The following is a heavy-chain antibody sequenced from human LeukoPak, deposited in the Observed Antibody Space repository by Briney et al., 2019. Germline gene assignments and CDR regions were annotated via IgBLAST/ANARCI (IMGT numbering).Heavy chain of an antibody. CDR3: ERVNGYHMYYCDY. D-gene: IGHD5-24*01. CDR2: MNPNSGNT. Sequence: ASVKVSCKPSGYTFTSYDINWVRQATGQRLEWIGWMNPNSGNTSYAQKFQGTVIITRITSISTAYMELSSLRSEDTAVYYCERVNGYHMYYCDYWGQGTLVTVSS. CDR1: GYTFTSYD. V-gene: IGHV1-8*03. J-gene: IGHJ4*02.